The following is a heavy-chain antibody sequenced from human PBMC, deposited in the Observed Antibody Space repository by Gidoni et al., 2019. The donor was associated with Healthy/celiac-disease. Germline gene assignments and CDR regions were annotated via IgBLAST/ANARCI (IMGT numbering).Heavy chain of an antibody. J-gene: IGHJ4*02. CDR1: GGSLSSSSYY. D-gene: IGHD3-22*01. CDR2: IYYSGST. Sequence: QLQLQESGPGLVKPSETLSLTCTVSGGSLSSSSYYWGWIRQPPGKGLEWIGSIYYSGSTYYNPSLKSRVTISVDTSKNQFSLKLSSVTAADTAVYYCAYLHYYDYYFDYWGQGTLVTVSS. V-gene: IGHV4-39*07. CDR3: AYLHYYDYYFDY.